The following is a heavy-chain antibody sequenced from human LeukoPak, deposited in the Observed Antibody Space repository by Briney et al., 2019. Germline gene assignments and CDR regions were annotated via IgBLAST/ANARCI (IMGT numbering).Heavy chain of an antibody. Sequence: SETLSLTCAVYGGSFSGYYWSWIRQPPGKGLEWIGEINHSGSTNYNPSLKSRVTISVDTSKNQFSLKLSSVTAADTAVYYCARDSYCSGGSCYGIDYWGQGTLVTVSS. D-gene: IGHD2-15*01. V-gene: IGHV4-34*01. J-gene: IGHJ4*02. CDR2: INHSGST. CDR1: GGSFSGYY. CDR3: ARDSYCSGGSCYGIDY.